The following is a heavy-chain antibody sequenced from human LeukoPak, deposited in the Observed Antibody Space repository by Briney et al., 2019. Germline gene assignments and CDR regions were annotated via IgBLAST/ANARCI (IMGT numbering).Heavy chain of an antibody. J-gene: IGHJ4*02. Sequence: PSETLSLTCTVSGGSNSSGDYYWSWIRQPPGKGLEWIGYIYYSGSTYYNPSLKSRVTISVDTSKNQFSLKLSSVTAADTAVYYCARVRGLRAPKYYFDYWGQGTLVTVSS. CDR3: ARVRGLRAPKYYFDY. CDR1: GGSNSSGDYY. V-gene: IGHV4-30-4*01. CDR2: IYYSGST. D-gene: IGHD2-15*01.